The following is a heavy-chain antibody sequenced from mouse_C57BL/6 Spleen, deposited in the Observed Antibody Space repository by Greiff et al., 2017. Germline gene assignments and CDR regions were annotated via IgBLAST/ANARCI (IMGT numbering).Heavy chain of an antibody. Sequence: EVQGVESGGGLVKPGGSLKLSCAASGFTFSSYTMSWVRQTPEKRLEWVATISGGGGNTYYPDSVKGRFTISRDNAKNTLYLQMSSLRSEDTALYYCARHAWDGYFDYWGQGTTLAVSS. J-gene: IGHJ2*01. CDR1: GFTFSSYT. D-gene: IGHD4-1*01. V-gene: IGHV5-9*01. CDR2: ISGGGGNT. CDR3: ARHAWDGYFDY.